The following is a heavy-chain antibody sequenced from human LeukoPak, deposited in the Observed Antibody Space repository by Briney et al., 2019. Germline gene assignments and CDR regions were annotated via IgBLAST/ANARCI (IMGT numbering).Heavy chain of an antibody. CDR3: ARFYQFRVDP. Sequence: PSETLSLTCTVSGDSISSGSYYWTWIRQPAGKGLEYIGRIYINGTINDDPSLKSRVTISADTSKNQFSLKLTSVTAADTAVYSCARFYQFRVDPWGQGTLVTASS. CDR1: GDSISSGSYY. V-gene: IGHV4-61*02. CDR2: IYINGTI. J-gene: IGHJ5*02. D-gene: IGHD2-21*01.